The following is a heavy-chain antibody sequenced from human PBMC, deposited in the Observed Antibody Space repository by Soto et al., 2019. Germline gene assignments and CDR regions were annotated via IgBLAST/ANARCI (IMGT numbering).Heavy chain of an antibody. J-gene: IGHJ4*02. Sequence: ASVKVSCKASGYTFTSYGISWVRQAPGQGLEWMGWISGYNGNTNYAQKIQGRVTMTTDTSTNTAYMELRSLRSDDTAVYYCARIEVNHETVTGYYSFDYRGQRTLVTVSS. CDR1: GYTFTSYG. CDR2: ISGYNGNT. V-gene: IGHV1-18*01. CDR3: ARIEVNHETVTGYYSFDY. D-gene: IGHD3-9*01.